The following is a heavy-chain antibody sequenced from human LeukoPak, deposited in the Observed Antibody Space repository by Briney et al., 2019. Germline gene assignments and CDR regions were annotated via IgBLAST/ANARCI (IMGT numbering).Heavy chain of an antibody. V-gene: IGHV3-64*04. D-gene: IGHD6-13*01. CDR1: GFAFETFS. CDR3: ARDRGSRWFGPIDY. CDR2: IHHDASGA. J-gene: IGHJ4*02. Sequence: GGSLRLSCTASGFAFETFSMHWLRQPPGGGLEFVSAIHHDASGAFYAESVKGRFTISRDNSKNTLYLQMNSPRAEDTAVYYCARDRGSRWFGPIDYWGQGTLVTVSS.